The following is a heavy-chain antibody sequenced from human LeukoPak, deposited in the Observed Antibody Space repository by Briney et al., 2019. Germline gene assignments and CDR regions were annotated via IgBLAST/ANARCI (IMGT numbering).Heavy chain of an antibody. J-gene: IGHJ4*02. CDR2: IYYSGST. D-gene: IGHD1-26*01. CDR1: GGSISSYY. CDR3: ARLRRGSYGDY. Sequence: PSENLSLTFTVSGGSISSYYWSWIRQPPGKGLEWIGYIYYSGSTNYNPSLKSRVTISVDTSKNQFSLKLSSVTAADTAVYYCARLRRGSYGDYWGQGTLVTVSS. V-gene: IGHV4-59*01.